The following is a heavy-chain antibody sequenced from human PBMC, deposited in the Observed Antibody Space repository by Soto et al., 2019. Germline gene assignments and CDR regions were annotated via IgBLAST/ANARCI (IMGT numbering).Heavy chain of an antibody. CDR1: GYTFTSYG. J-gene: IGHJ6*03. Sequence: ASVKVSCKASGYTFTSYGISWVRQAPGQGLEWMGWISAYNGNTNYAQKLQGRVTMTTDTSTSTAYMELRSLRSDDTAVCYCSRAITIFGVDLYYYYMDVWGKGTTVTVSS. V-gene: IGHV1-18*01. D-gene: IGHD3-3*01. CDR3: SRAITIFGVDLYYYYMDV. CDR2: ISAYNGNT.